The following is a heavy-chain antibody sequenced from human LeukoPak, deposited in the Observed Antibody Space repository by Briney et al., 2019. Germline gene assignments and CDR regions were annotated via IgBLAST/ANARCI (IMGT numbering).Heavy chain of an antibody. D-gene: IGHD3-10*01. CDR1: GFTLSSYA. CDR2: ISDSGNT. Sequence: PGGSLRLSCAASGFTLSSYAMSWVRQAPGKGLEWVSAISDSGNTYHADSVKGRFTISRDSSKNTLFLQMNRLRSEDTAVYYCAASPSMVRGEDWFDPWGQGTLVTVSS. CDR3: AASPSMVRGEDWFDP. J-gene: IGHJ5*02. V-gene: IGHV3-23*01.